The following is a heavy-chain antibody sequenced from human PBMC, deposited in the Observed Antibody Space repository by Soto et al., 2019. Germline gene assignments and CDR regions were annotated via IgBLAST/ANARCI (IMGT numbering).Heavy chain of an antibody. V-gene: IGHV4-59*08. CDR1: GGSFSGYY. CDR2: IYYSGST. J-gene: IGHJ6*03. D-gene: IGHD6-13*01. Sequence: SETLSLTCAVYGGSFSGYYWSWISQPPGKGLEWIGYIYYSGSTNYNPSLKSRVTISVDTSKNQFSLKLSSVTAADTAVYYCAAAGDYYYYYMDVWGKGTTVTVSS. CDR3: AAAGDYYYYYMDV.